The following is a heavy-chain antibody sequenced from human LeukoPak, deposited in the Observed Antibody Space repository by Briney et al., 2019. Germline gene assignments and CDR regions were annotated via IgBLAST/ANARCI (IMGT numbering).Heavy chain of an antibody. CDR1: GGSFSGYY. J-gene: IGHJ4*02. Sequence: SETLSLTSVVYGGSFSGYYWSWIRQPPGKGLEWIGEINHSGSTSYNPSLKSRVTISVDTSKNQLSLKVSSVTAADTAVYYCARRKPRGSIAALAFDYWGQGTLVTVSS. CDR2: INHSGST. CDR3: ARRKPRGSIAALAFDY. V-gene: IGHV4-34*01. D-gene: IGHD6-6*01.